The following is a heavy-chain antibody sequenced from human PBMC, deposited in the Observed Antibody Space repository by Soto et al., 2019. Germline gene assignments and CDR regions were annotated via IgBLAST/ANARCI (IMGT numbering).Heavy chain of an antibody. CDR2: IYWDDDE. Sequence: QITLKESGPTLVKPTQTLTLTCTFSGFSLSTRRVGMGWIRQPPGKALEWLGIIYWDDDERYSPSLKSRLTITKDTPKNQVVLTMTNVDPVDTATYYCVHYLDDRGYYYVFPDFWGQGTLVTVSS. J-gene: IGHJ4*02. CDR1: GFSLSTRRVG. V-gene: IGHV2-5*02. CDR3: VHYLDDRGYYYVFPDF. D-gene: IGHD3-22*01.